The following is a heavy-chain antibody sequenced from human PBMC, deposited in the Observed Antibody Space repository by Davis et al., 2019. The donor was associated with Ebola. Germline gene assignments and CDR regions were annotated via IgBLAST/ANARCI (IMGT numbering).Heavy chain of an antibody. CDR3: ATSSSWYRTGMDV. V-gene: IGHV4-4*02. J-gene: IGHJ6*02. Sequence: MPSETLSLTCAVSGDSIRSSNWWCWVRQSPGKGLGWIGEVYHGGNTNYNPSLKSRVTISVDTSKNQFSLKLSSVTAADTAVYYWATSSSWYRTGMDVWGQGTTVTVSS. CDR2: VYHGGNT. CDR1: GDSIRSSNW. D-gene: IGHD6-13*01.